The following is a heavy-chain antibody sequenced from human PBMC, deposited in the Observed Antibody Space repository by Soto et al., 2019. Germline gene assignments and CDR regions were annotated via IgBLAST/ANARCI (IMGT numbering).Heavy chain of an antibody. Sequence: QVQLQESGPGLVKPSQTLSLTCTVSGGSISSGGYYWSWIRQHPGKGLEWIGYIYYSGSTYYNPSLNSRVTISVATSKNQFSLKLSSVTAADTAVYYCARERNYDSSGYSYSYGMDVWGQGTTVTVSS. CDR3: ARERNYDSSGYSYSYGMDV. CDR2: IYYSGST. D-gene: IGHD3-22*01. V-gene: IGHV4-31*03. J-gene: IGHJ6*02. CDR1: GGSISSGGYY.